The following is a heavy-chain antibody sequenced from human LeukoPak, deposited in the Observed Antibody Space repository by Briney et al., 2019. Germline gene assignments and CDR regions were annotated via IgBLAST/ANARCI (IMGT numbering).Heavy chain of an antibody. CDR2: ISGSGGST. D-gene: IGHD2-15*01. J-gene: IGHJ6*03. V-gene: IGHV3-23*01. CDR3: AKDQAGCSGGCCYPWDYYYYYYLDV. Sequence: GGSLRLSCAASGFTFSSYAMSWVRQAPGKGLEWVSAISGSGGSTYYADSVKGRFTISRDNSKNTLYLQMNSLRAEDTAVYYCAKDQAGCSGGCCYPWDYYYYYYLDVWGKGTTVTVSS. CDR1: GFTFSSYA.